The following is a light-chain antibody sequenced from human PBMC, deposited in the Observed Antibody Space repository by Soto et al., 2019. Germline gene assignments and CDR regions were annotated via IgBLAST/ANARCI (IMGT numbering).Light chain of an antibody. CDR2: DVT. V-gene: IGLV2-11*01. Sequence: QSALTQPRSVSGSLGQSVTLSCTGTVSDVGTSNYVSWYQQHPGKAPKLIIFDVTKRPSGVPDRFSGSRSGNTASLTISGLQAEDEAYYYCCSYAGGPYVFGTGTKVTVL. CDR1: VSDVGTSNY. J-gene: IGLJ1*01. CDR3: CSYAGGPYV.